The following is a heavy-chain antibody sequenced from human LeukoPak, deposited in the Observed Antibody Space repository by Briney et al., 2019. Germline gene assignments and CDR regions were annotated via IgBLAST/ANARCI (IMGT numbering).Heavy chain of an antibody. CDR1: GFTFTSYA. J-gene: IGHJ6*02. V-gene: IGHV3-30-3*01. CDR2: ISYDGSNK. CDR3: ASGYYYDSSGYYEPDYYYYGMDV. Sequence: GRSLRLSCAASGFTFTSYAMHWVRQAPGKGLEWVAVISYDGSNKYYADSVKGRSTISRDNSKNTLYLQMNSLRAKDTAVYYCASGYYYDSSGYYEPDYYYYGMDVWGQGTTVTVSS. D-gene: IGHD3-22*01.